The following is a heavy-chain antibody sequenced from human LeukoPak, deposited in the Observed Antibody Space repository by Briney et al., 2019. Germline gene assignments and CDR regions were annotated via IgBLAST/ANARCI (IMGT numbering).Heavy chain of an antibody. CDR3: ARLRGVYWYFDL. CDR1: GGSISSGGYS. CDR2: IYHSGST. J-gene: IGHJ2*01. V-gene: IGHV4-30-2*01. Sequence: SETLSLTCAVSGGSISSGGYSWSWIRQPPGKGLEWIGYIYHSGSTYYNPSLKSRVTISVDRSKNQFSLKLSSVTAADTAVYYCARLRGVYWYFDLWGRGTLVTVSS. D-gene: IGHD2-8*01.